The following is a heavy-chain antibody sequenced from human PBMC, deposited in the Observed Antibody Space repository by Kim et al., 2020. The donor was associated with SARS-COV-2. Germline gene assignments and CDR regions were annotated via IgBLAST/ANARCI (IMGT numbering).Heavy chain of an antibody. Sequence: GGSLRLSCVASGFSFSNYSMNWVRQAPGKGLEWVSVINGGGGTTYYADSVKGRFTVSRDNSKNTLYLQMNSLRAEDTALYYCAKGFAGSFLDYWGQGSPVTVSS. CDR2: INGGGGTT. D-gene: IGHD1-26*01. J-gene: IGHJ4*02. CDR1: GFSFSNYS. CDR3: AKGFAGSFLDY. V-gene: IGHV3-23*01.